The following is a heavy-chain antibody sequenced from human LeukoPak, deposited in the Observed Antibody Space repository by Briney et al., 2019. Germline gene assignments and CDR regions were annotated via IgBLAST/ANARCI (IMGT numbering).Heavy chain of an antibody. CDR3: ARDPKRMTTVTTDGWFDP. V-gene: IGHV1-18*01. J-gene: IGHJ5*02. D-gene: IGHD4-17*01. CDR2: ISAYNGNT. CDR1: GYTFTSYG. Sequence: GASVKVSCKASGYTFTSYGISWVRQAPGQGLEWMGWISAYNGNTNYAQKLQGRVTITRDTSASTAYMELSSLRSEDTAVYYCARDPKRMTTVTTDGWFDPWGQGTLVTVSS.